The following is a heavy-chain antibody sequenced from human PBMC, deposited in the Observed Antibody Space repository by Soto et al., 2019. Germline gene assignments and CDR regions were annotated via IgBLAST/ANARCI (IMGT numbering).Heavy chain of an antibody. CDR3: ARSYGYGDGFDY. CDR2: IYYSGST. D-gene: IGHD4-17*01. Sequence: PSETLSLTCTVSGGSISRYYWSWIRQPPGKGLEWIGYIYYSGSTNYNPSLKSRVTISVDTSKNQFSLKLSSVTAADTAVYYCARSYGYGDGFDYWGQGTLVTVSS. V-gene: IGHV4-59*08. J-gene: IGHJ4*02. CDR1: GGSISRYY.